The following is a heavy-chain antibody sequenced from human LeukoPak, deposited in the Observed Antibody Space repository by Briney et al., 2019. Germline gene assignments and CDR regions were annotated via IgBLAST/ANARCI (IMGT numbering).Heavy chain of an antibody. J-gene: IGHJ5*02. D-gene: IGHD2-2*01. CDR3: ARDLVVVPAASARAP. V-gene: IGHV3-21*01. CDR2: ISSSSSYI. Sequence: GGSLRLSCAASGFTFSSYSMNWVRQAPGKGLEWVSSISSSSSYIYYADSVKGRSTISRDNAKNSLYLQMNSLRAEDTAVYYCARDLVVVPAASARAPWGQGTLVTVSS. CDR1: GFTFSSYS.